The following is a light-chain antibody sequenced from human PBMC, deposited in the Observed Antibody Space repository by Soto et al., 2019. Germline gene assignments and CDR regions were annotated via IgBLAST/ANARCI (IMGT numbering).Light chain of an antibody. V-gene: IGKV1-39*01. CDR1: QSINNY. J-gene: IGKJ2*01. CDR3: QQTYSTSYT. CDR2: DAS. Sequence: DIRMTQSPSSLSASVGGRITITCRASQSINNYLNWYQKKPGNAPKLLIYDASTLQTGVPSRFSGSGTGTDFTLTISSLQPEDFAAYYCQQTYSTSYTFGQGTQVEI.